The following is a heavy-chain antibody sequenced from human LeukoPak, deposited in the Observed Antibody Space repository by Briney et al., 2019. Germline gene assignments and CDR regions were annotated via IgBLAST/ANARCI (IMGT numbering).Heavy chain of an antibody. Sequence: GASVKVSCKASGYTFPSYYMHWVRQAPGQGLEWMGWINPNSGGTNYAQKFQGRVTMTRDTSISTAYMELSRLRSDDTAVYYCAREPGEVLVRGVSCLDVWGKGTTVTVSS. D-gene: IGHD6-6*01. V-gene: IGHV1-2*02. CDR2: INPNSGGT. CDR3: AREPGEVLVRGVSCLDV. CDR1: GYTFPSYY. J-gene: IGHJ6*04.